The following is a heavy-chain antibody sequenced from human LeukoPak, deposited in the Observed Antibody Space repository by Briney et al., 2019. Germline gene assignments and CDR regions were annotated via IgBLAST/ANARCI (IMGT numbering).Heavy chain of an antibody. Sequence: PGGSLRLSCAVSGITVSKYWMHWVRQVPGKGLVWVSRIHSDGSTTDYADSVKGRFTITRGSAKNTLYLEMNSLRVEDTAVYYCTRDANHYGGMDVWGQGTTVTVSS. V-gene: IGHV3-74*01. CDR2: IHSDGSTT. CDR3: TRDANHYGGMDV. CDR1: GITVSKYW. J-gene: IGHJ6*02.